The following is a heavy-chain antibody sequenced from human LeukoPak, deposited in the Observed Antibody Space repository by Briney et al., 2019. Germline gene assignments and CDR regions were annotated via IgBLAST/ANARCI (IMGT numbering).Heavy chain of an antibody. CDR3: ARDLCSGGSCYWRFDY. Sequence: SQTLSLTCAISGDTVSSNIAAWNWIRQSPSRGLEWLGRTYYRAKGNNDYEVSEKSRISINPDPSKNQFSLQLNSVTTEDTAVYYCARDLCSGGSCYWRFDYWGQGTLVTVPS. CDR2: TYYRAKGNN. V-gene: IGHV6-1*01. CDR1: GDTVSSNIAA. J-gene: IGHJ4*02. D-gene: IGHD2-15*01.